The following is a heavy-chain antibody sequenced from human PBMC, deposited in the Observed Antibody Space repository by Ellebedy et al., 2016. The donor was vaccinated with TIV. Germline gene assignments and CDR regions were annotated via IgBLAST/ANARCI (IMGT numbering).Heavy chain of an antibody. CDR1: GYTFTSYY. CDR3: ARDPVYCSGGSCYSGNWFDP. Sequence: AASVKVSCKASGYTFTSYYMHWVRQAPGQGLEWMGWINPNSGGTNYAQKFQGRVTMTRDPSISTAYMELSRLRSDDTAVYYCARDPVYCSGGSCYSGNWFDPWGQGTLVTVSS. V-gene: IGHV1-2*02. D-gene: IGHD2-15*01. J-gene: IGHJ5*02. CDR2: INPNSGGT.